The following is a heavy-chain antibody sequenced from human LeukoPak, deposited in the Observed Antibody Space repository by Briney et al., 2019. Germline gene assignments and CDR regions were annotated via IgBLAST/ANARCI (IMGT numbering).Heavy chain of an antibody. Sequence: PGGSLRLSCAASGFTFSSSWMAWVRQAPGKGLEWVPNIKQDGSEKYYVDSVKGRFIISRDNAKDSLYLQMNSLRAEDTALYYCAKDTTGILDYWGQGTLVTVSS. V-gene: IGHV3-7*01. D-gene: IGHD2-21*02. J-gene: IGHJ4*02. CDR2: IKQDGSEK. CDR1: GFTFSSSW. CDR3: AKDTTGILDY.